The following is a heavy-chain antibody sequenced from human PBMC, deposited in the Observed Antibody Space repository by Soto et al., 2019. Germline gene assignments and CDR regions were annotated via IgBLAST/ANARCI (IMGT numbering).Heavy chain of an antibody. Sequence: QVQLVQSGPEVKKPGASVKVSCKTSGYTFTNYGISWVRQAPVQGLEWMGWITTDKGKTTYAQKFQGRVTMTTDTSTSTAYMELRSLRSDDTAMYYCETRSPAFDYWGQGTLVTVSS. CDR1: GYTFTNYG. V-gene: IGHV1-18*01. CDR2: ITTDKGKT. J-gene: IGHJ4*02. CDR3: ETRSPAFDY.